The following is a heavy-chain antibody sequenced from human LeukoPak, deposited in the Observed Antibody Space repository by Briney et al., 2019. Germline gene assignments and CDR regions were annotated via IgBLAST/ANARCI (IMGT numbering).Heavy chain of an antibody. CDR2: ISSSSSYI. Sequence: TGGSLRLSCAASGFTFSSYSMNWVRQAPGKGLEWVSSISSSSSYIYYADSVKGRFTISRDNAKNSLYLQMNSLRAEDTAVYYCARSELGIPYFDYWGQGTLVTVSS. CDR1: GFTFSSYS. D-gene: IGHD7-27*01. V-gene: IGHV3-21*01. J-gene: IGHJ4*02. CDR3: ARSELGIPYFDY.